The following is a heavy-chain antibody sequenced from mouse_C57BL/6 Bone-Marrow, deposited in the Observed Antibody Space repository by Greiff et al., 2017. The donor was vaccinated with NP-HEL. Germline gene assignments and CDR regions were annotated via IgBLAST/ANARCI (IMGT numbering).Heavy chain of an antibody. CDR2: IHPNSGST. CDR3: ARSGGLRRFGY. Sequence: VQLQQPGAELVKPGASVKLSCKASGYTFTSYWMHWVKQRPGQGLEWIGMIHPNSGSTNYNEKFKSKATLTVDKSSSTAYMQLSSLTSEDSAVYYCARSGGLRRFGYWGQGTTLTVSS. D-gene: IGHD2-4*01. V-gene: IGHV1-64*01. CDR1: GYTFTSYW. J-gene: IGHJ2*01.